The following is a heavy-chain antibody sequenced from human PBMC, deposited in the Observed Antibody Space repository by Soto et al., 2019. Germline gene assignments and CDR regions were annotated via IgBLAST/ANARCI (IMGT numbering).Heavy chain of an antibody. Sequence: SETLSLTCAVSGGSISSSNWWSWVRQPTGKGLEWIGEIYHSGSTNYNPSLKSRVTISVDKSKNQFSLKLSSVTAADTAVYYCARDPDTAMDRGSSRGMDVWGQGTTVTVSS. CDR3: ARDPDTAMDRGSSRGMDV. CDR1: GGSISSSNW. V-gene: IGHV4-4*02. D-gene: IGHD5-18*01. CDR2: IYHSGST. J-gene: IGHJ6*02.